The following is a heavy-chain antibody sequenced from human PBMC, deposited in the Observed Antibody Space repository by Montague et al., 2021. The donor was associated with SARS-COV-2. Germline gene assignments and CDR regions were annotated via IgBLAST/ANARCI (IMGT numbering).Heavy chain of an antibody. Sequence: SETLSLTCTVSGDSITSDVSYWSWIRQPAGKGLEWIGEIYHSGSTNYNPSLKSRVTISVDKSKNQFSLKLSSVTAADTAVYYCARGGSSSFPFDYWGQGTLVTVSS. CDR2: IYHSGST. V-gene: IGHV4-61*10. CDR3: ARGGSSSFPFDY. CDR1: GDSITSDVSY. D-gene: IGHD6-13*01. J-gene: IGHJ4*02.